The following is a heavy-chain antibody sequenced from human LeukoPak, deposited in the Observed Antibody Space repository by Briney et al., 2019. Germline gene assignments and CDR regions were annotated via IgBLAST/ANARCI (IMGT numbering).Heavy chain of an antibody. J-gene: IGHJ4*02. D-gene: IGHD1-26*01. Sequence: SETLSLTCTVSGYSISSGYYWGWIRQPPGKGLEWIGSIYHSGSTYYNPSLKSRVTISVDTSKNQFSLKLSSVTAADTAVYYCARGVGLSGEVGATYYYFDYWGQGTLITVSS. CDR2: IYHSGST. CDR3: ARGVGLSGEVGATYYYFDY. CDR1: GYSISSGYY. V-gene: IGHV4-38-2*02.